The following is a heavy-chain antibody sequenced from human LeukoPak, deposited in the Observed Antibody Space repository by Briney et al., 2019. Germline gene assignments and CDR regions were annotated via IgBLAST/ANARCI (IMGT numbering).Heavy chain of an antibody. D-gene: IGHD3-22*01. J-gene: IGHJ4*02. Sequence: ASVKVSCKASGYTFTGYYMHWVRQAPGQGLEWMGWINPNSGGTNYAQKFQGRVTMTRDTSISTAYMELSRLRSDDTAVYYCARDGNDYYDSSGYSYWGQGTLVTVSS. CDR1: GYTFTGYY. CDR2: INPNSGGT. V-gene: IGHV1-2*02. CDR3: ARDGNDYYDSSGYSY.